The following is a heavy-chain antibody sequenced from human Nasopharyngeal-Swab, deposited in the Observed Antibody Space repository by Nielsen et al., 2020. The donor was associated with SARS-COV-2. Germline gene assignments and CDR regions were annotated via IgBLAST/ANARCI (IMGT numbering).Heavy chain of an antibody. J-gene: IGHJ4*02. CDR1: GGSISSGSYH. Sequence: SETLSLTCTVSGGSISSGSYHWSWIRQPAGKGLEWIGRIYTSGSTNYNPSLKSRVTISVDTSKNQFSLKLSSVTAADTAVYYCARDSPLRSGPDFDYWGQGTLVTVSS. D-gene: IGHD3-3*01. CDR2: IYTSGST. V-gene: IGHV4-61*02. CDR3: ARDSPLRSGPDFDY.